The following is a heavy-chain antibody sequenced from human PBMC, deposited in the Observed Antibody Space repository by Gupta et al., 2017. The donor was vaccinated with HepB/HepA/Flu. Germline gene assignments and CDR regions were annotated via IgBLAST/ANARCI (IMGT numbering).Heavy chain of an antibody. Sequence: EVQLLESGGGLLQPGGSLRLSCADSGFTFSSFDMNWVRQAPGKVLEWVSGINRDAGKTHYADFVKGRFTIARDNSRNTLSLQMTSLRVEDTAVYYCAKALASGRMFYFDSWGQGTRVTLS. D-gene: IGHD6-19*01. CDR3: AKALASGRMFYFDS. CDR1: GFTFSSFD. J-gene: IGHJ4*02. V-gene: IGHV3-23*01. CDR2: INRDAGKT.